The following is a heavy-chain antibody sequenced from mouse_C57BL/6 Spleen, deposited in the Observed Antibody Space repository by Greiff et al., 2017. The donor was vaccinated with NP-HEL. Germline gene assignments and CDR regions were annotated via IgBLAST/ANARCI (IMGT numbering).Heavy chain of an antibody. CDR1: GYAFTNYL. V-gene: IGHV1-54*01. J-gene: IGHJ2*01. CDR2: FNPGSGGT. Sequence: VQLQQSGAELVRPGTSVKVSCKASGYAFTNYLIEWVKQRPGQGLEWIGVFNPGSGGTNYNEKFKGKATLTADKSASTAYMQLSSLTSEDSAVYFCSTGYDEEFDYWGQGTTLTVSS. D-gene: IGHD2-2*01. CDR3: STGYDEEFDY.